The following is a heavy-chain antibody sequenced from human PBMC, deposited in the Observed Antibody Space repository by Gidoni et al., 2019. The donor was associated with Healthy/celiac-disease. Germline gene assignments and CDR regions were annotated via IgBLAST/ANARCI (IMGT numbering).Heavy chain of an antibody. CDR1: GGSFSGYS. V-gene: IGHV4-34*01. CDR3: ARGRDIVVVPAANAGGNWFDP. Sequence: QLQLQQWGAGLLKPSETLSLTCAVYGGSFSGYSLSWIRQPPGKGLEWIGEINHSGSTNYNPSLKSRVTISVDTSKNQFSLKLSSVTAADTAVYYCARGRDIVVVPAANAGGNWFDPWGQGTLVTVSS. D-gene: IGHD2-2*01. CDR2: INHSGST. J-gene: IGHJ5*02.